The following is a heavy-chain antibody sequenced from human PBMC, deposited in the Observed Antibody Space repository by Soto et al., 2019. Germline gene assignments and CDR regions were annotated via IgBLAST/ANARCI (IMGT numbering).Heavy chain of an antibody. CDR1: GGSFSGYY. CDR3: ARVMITFYGWDYGMDV. J-gene: IGHJ6*02. D-gene: IGHD3-16*01. CDR2: INHSGST. Sequence: SETLSLTCAVYGGSFSGYYWSWIRQPPGKGLEWIGEINHSGSTNYNPSLKSRVTISVDTSKNQFSLKLSSVTAADTAVYYCARVMITFYGWDYGMDVWGQGTTVTVSS. V-gene: IGHV4-34*01.